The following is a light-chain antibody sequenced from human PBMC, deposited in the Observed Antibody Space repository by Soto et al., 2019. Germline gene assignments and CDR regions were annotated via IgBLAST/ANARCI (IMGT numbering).Light chain of an antibody. CDR2: KAS. V-gene: IGKV1-5*03. CDR1: QSISSW. J-gene: IGKJ1*01. CDR3: QQYNTYWT. Sequence: DIQMTRSPSTLSASVGDRVTITCRASQSISSWLAWYQQKPGKAPKLLIYKASSLESGVPSRFSGSGSGTEFTLTISSLQPDDFATYSCQQYNTYWTFGQGTKVDIK.